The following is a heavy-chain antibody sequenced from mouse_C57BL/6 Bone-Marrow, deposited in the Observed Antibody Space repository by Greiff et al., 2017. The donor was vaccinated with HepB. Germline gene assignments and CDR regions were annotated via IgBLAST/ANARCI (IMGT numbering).Heavy chain of an antibody. J-gene: IGHJ4*01. CDR1: GYSFTGYF. V-gene: IGHV1-37*01. Sequence: EVKLQESGPELVKPGASVKISCKASGYSFTGYFMNWVKQSHGKSLEWIGRINPYNGDTFYNQKFKGKATLTVDKSSSTAHMELLSLTSEDFAVYYCASQGITTVVAQYYYAMDYWGQGTSVTVSS. CDR3: ASQGITTVVAQYYYAMDY. CDR2: INPYNGDT. D-gene: IGHD1-1*01.